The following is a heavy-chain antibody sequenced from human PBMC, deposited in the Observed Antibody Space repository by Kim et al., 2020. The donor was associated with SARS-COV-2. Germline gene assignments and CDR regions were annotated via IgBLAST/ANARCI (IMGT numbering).Heavy chain of an antibody. J-gene: IGHJ6*02. CDR2: ISSSSSYI. CDR1: GFTFSSYS. Sequence: GGSLRLSCAASGFTFSSYSMNWVRQAPGKGLEWVSSISSSSSYIYYADSVKGRFTISRDNAKNSLYLQMNSLRAEDTAVYYCARDLLWFGELFPCMDVWGQGTTVTVSS. CDR3: ARDLLWFGELFPCMDV. V-gene: IGHV3-21*01. D-gene: IGHD3-10*01.